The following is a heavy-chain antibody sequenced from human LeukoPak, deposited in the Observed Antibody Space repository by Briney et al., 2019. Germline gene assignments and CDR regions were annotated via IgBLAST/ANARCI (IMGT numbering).Heavy chain of an antibody. CDR1: AFTVSRFN. CDR3: AGIY. CDR2: ISSSGSNI. Sequence: GGSLRLSCAASAFTVSRFNMNCVRQAPGKGLEWVSSISSSGSNILYADPVKGPFTISRDNAKNSLYLQVNSLRAEDSAIYYCAGIYWGQGTLVTVSS. J-gene: IGHJ4*02. V-gene: IGHV3-21*01.